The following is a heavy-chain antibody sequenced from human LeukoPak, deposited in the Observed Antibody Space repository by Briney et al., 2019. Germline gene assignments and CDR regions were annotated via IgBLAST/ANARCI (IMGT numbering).Heavy chain of an antibody. CDR1: GGTFSSYA. D-gene: IGHD6-19*01. CDR2: IIPTFGTA. V-gene: IGHV1-69*13. Sequence: SVKVSCKASGGTFSSYAISWVRQAPGQGLEWMGGIIPTFGTANYAQKFQGRVTITADESTSTAYMELSSLRSEDTAVYYCARGSTVAYYFDYWGQGTLVTVSS. J-gene: IGHJ4*02. CDR3: ARGSTVAYYFDY.